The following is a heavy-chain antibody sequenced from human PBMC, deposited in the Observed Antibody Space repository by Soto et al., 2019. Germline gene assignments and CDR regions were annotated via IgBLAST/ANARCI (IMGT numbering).Heavy chain of an antibody. CDR2: ISSDGSSK. D-gene: IGHD6-13*01. V-gene: IGHV3-30*18. CDR1: GFTFSNYG. CDR3: AKVVEQQLVGCGLDC. J-gene: IGHJ4*02. Sequence: QVQLVESGGGVVQPGTSLRLSCAASGFTFSNYGMHWVRQAPGKGLDWVASISSDGSSKYYADSVKGRFTISRDNSKNTLNLEMNSLRVEDTAVYYCAKVVEQQLVGCGLDCWGQGTLVTVSS.